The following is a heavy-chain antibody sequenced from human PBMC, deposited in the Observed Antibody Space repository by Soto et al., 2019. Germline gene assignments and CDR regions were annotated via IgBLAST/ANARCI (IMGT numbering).Heavy chain of an antibody. CDR2: MKEDGSEK. V-gene: IGHV3-7*01. D-gene: IGHD3-3*01. CDR1: GFNFSRSW. CDR3: ARGFYTDY. Sequence: PGGSLRLSCEASGFNFSRSWMSWVRQAPGKGLEWVANMKEDGSEKYYADSVRGRFTISRDNAKNSVHLQMNSLRVEDTAAYYCARGFYTDYWGQGALVTVSS. J-gene: IGHJ4*02.